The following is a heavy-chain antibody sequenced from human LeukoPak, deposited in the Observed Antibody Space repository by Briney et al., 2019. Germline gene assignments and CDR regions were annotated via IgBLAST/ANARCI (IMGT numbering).Heavy chain of an antibody. V-gene: IGHV6-1*01. D-gene: IGHD2-2*01. CDR3: ARRLTQYDCFDP. CDR2: TYYRSTWYN. J-gene: IGHJ5*02. Sequence: SQTLSLTCAISGDSVSSNGVTWNWIRQSPSRGLEWLGRTYYRSTWYNDYAVSVRGRITVNPDASKNQFSLHLNSVTPEDTAVYYCARRLTQYDCFDPWGQGILVTVSS. CDR1: GDSVSSNGVT.